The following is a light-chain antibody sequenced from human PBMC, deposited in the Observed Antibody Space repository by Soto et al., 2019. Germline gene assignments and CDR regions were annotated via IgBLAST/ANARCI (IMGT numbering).Light chain of an antibody. CDR1: QNINRW. V-gene: IGKV1-5*01. J-gene: IGKJ2*01. CDR3: QQYDVN. CDR2: DAY. Sequence: DIQLTQSPSTLSASVADRVTITCRASQNINRWLSWYQQKQGKAPKVLIYDAYSLKSGVQSRLSGSGSETEFTLTINSLQPKDFATYHCQQYDVNFGQGTKLDI.